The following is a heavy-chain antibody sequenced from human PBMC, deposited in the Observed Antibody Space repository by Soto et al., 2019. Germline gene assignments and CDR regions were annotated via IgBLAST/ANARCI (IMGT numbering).Heavy chain of an antibody. V-gene: IGHV4-31*03. J-gene: IGHJ4*02. CDR1: GGSISSGGYY. D-gene: IGHD1-26*01. CDR3: ARAVGTTKRFDY. CDR2: IYYSGST. Sequence: QVQLQESGPGLVKPSQTLSLTCTVSGGSISSGGYYWSWIRQHPGKGLECIGYIYYSGSTYYNPSLRSRLTISVDTSKNQFSLKLSSVTAADTAVYYCARAVGTTKRFDYWGQGTLVTVSS.